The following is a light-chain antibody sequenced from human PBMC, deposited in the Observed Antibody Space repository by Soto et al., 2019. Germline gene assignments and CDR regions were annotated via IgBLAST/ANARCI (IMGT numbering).Light chain of an antibody. Sequence: IVMTQSPDSLAVSLGERATVNCKSSQSLLYSSNNKNYLAWYQQKPGQPPKLLIYWASTRASGVPARFSGSGSRTDPTRAGSTLPAEHVPVYCCLHYYNAPGAFGQGNKV. J-gene: IGKJ1*01. CDR2: WAS. CDR3: LHYYNAPGA. CDR1: QSLLYSSNNKNY. V-gene: IGKV4-1*01.